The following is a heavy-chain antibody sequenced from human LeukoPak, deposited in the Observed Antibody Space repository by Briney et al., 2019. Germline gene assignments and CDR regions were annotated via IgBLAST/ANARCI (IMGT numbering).Heavy chain of an antibody. Sequence: SETLSLTCTVSGDSISSYYWSWIRQPPGKGLEWIGDIYYSGSTNYNPSLKSRVTISVDTSKNQFSLKLSSVTAADTAVYYCARHDKGFDYWGQGTLVTVSA. J-gene: IGHJ4*02. CDR2: IYYSGST. CDR1: GDSISSYY. V-gene: IGHV4-59*08. CDR3: ARHDKGFDY. D-gene: IGHD3-22*01.